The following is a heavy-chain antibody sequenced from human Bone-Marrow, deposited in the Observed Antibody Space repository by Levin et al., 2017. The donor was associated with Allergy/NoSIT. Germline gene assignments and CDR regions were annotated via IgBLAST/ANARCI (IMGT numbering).Heavy chain of an antibody. CDR2: IWFDGSNK. CDR3: AREAGAGYYDASGYNDN. D-gene: IGHD3-22*01. CDR1: RFTFNSFA. J-gene: IGHJ4*02. Sequence: GGSLRLSCAASRFTFNSFAMHWVRQAPGKGLEWVALIWFDGSNKYYADSVTGRFTVSRDNSKNTLYLQMDSLSAEDTAVYYCAREAGAGYYDASGYNDNWGQGTLVTVSS. V-gene: IGHV3-33*01.